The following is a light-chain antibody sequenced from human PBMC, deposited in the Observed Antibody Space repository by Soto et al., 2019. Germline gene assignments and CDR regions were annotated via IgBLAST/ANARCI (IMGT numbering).Light chain of an antibody. J-gene: IGLJ1*01. CDR1: SSDVGGYNS. Sequence: HSVLTQPASVSGSPGQSIAISCTGTSSDVGGYNSVSWYHQYPGKVPKLMIYDVTNRPSGVSDRFSGSKSGNTASLTISGLQAEDEGDYYCSSYTSTGSYVFGTGTKLTVL. CDR2: DVT. V-gene: IGLV2-14*01. CDR3: SSYTSTGSYV.